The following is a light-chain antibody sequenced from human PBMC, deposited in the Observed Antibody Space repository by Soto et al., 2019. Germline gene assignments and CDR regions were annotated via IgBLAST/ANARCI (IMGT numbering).Light chain of an antibody. CDR2: VAS. CDR3: QQYKDWPPR. J-gene: IGKJ1*01. CDR1: QSVSSY. Sequence: EMVMTQSPATLSVSPGERATLSCRASQSVSSYLAWYQQKPGQPPRLLIYVASTRAAGIPARFSGSGSGTEFTLTINRLQSEDFAVYYWQQYKDWPPRFGQGTKVEIK. V-gene: IGKV3-15*01.